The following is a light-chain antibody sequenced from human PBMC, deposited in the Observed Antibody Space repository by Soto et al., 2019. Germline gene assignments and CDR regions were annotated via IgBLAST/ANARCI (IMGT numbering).Light chain of an antibody. CDR1: QDISSY. V-gene: IGKV1-9*01. CDR3: QQLKSYPLS. Sequence: DIQLTQSPSFLSASVGDRVTITCRTSQDISSYLAWYQQKPGKAPQLLISAASTLQSGVPSRFSDSGSGTAFTLTISSLQPEDFATYYCQQLKSYPLSFGGGTKVEI. J-gene: IGKJ4*01. CDR2: AAS.